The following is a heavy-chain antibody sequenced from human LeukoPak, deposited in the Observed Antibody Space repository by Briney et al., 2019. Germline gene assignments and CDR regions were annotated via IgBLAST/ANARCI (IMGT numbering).Heavy chain of an antibody. CDR1: GYSFTTYW. V-gene: IGHV5-51*01. D-gene: IGHD2-15*01. CDR3: ARQWSFDY. J-gene: IGHJ4*02. Sequence: KVSCKASGYSFTTYWIAWVRQMPGKGLEWMGIINPRDSDARYSPSFQGQVIISADASISTAYLQWSSLQASDTAMYYCARQWSFDYWGQGSLVIVSS. CDR2: INPRDSDA.